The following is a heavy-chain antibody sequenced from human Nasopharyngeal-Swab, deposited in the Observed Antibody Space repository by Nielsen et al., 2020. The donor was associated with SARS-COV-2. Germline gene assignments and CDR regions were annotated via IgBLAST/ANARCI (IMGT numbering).Heavy chain of an antibody. D-gene: IGHD1-26*01. CDR2: ISGSGSYV. CDR3: ARIAGRGSIYYYYMDV. V-gene: IGHV3-21*01. CDR1: GFTFNSYS. Sequence: GESLKISCAGSGFTFNSYSMIWVRQVPGEGLEWVSSISGSGSYVYYADSVKGRFPISKDSAKNSLYLQMNSLRAEDTAVYFCARIAGRGSIYYYYMDVWGTGTTVTVSS. J-gene: IGHJ6*03.